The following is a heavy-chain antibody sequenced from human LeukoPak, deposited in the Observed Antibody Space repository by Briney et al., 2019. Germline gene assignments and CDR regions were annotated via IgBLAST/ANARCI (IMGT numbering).Heavy chain of an antibody. CDR2: INAGSGNI. Sequence: ASVKVSCKASGYTFSSYTMHWVRQVPGQRLEWMGWINAGSGNIRYSQKFQGRFTITRDTSASTAYMELSSLRSEDTAVYYCARDPRTWVIVVVPAALEAWFDPWGRGTLVTVSS. CDR3: ARDPRTWVIVVVPAALEAWFDP. V-gene: IGHV1-3*01. CDR1: GYTFSSYT. D-gene: IGHD2-2*01. J-gene: IGHJ5*02.